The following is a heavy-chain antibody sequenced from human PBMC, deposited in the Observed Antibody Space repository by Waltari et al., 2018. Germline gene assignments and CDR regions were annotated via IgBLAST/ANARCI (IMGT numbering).Heavy chain of an antibody. CDR3: ARAWPSVLYWFDP. J-gene: IGHJ5*02. V-gene: IGHV1-69*10. CDR2: IIPILGIA. Sequence: QVQLVQSGAEVKKPGSSVKVSCKASGGTFSSYAISWVRQAPGQGLEWMVGIIPILGIANDAQKFQGRVTITADKSTSTAYMELSSLRSEDTAVYYCARAWPSVLYWFDPWGQGTLVTVSS. D-gene: IGHD3-3*01. CDR1: GGTFSSYA.